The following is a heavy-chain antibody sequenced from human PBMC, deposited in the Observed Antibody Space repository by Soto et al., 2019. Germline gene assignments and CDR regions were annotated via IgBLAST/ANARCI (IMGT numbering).Heavy chain of an antibody. Sequence: ESGGGVVQPGRSLRLSCIGSGFTFSKYAIHWVRQAPGKGLEWVAGTSYDGNKKDYADSVKGRFTISRDNSKNTLYLQMNSLIPDDTAVYYCARDPAYQAQYGMDVWGQGTTVTVSS. J-gene: IGHJ6*02. D-gene: IGHD2-2*01. CDR3: ARDPAYQAQYGMDV. V-gene: IGHV3-30-3*01. CDR1: GFTFSKYA. CDR2: TSYDGNKK.